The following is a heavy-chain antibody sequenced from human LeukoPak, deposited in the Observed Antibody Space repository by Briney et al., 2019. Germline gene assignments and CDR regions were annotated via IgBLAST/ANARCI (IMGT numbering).Heavy chain of an antibody. CDR1: GYTFTSYY. J-gene: IGHJ4*02. D-gene: IGHD6-13*01. V-gene: IGHV1-46*01. CDR3: ARDVLIAAAAHGYEGPGPN. CDR2: INPSGGST. Sequence: GASVKVSCKASGYTFTSYYMHWVRQAPGQGLEWMGIINPSGGSTSYAQKFQGRVTMTRDTSTSTVYMELSSLRSDDTAVYYCARDVLIAAAAHGYEGPGPNWGQGTLVTVSS.